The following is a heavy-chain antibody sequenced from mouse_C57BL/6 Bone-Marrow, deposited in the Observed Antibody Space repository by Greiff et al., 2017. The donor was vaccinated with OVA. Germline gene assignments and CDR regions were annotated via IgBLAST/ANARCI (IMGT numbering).Heavy chain of an antibody. CDR2: IRYDGSN. D-gene: IGHD1-1*01. V-gene: IGHV3-6*01. J-gene: IGHJ3*01. CDR1: GYSITSGYY. Sequence: EVQLQESGPGLVKPSQSLSLTCSATGYSITSGYYWNWIRQFPGNKLEWMGYIRYDGSNNYNPSLKNQISITRDTSENQLFLKLNTLTTEDSATYYCAREGVCTTVVPFAYWGQGTLVTVSA. CDR3: AREGVCTTVVPFAY.